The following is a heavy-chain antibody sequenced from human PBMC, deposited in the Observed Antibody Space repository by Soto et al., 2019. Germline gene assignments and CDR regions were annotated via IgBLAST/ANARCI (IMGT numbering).Heavy chain of an antibody. CDR2: IKARTDGRTP. J-gene: IGHJ2*01. V-gene: IGHV3-15*01. CDR1: RFTFSKGW. D-gene: IGHD1-1*01. Sequence: PGGSLRLSGVGSRFTFSKGWMSCVREAPGKGLERVGCIKARTDGRTPDYAIQVEGRFAISRVDSKNSLYLELNGLRSEDTDVYYCSTGGPVATRVNFNWDWEMWGRGTLV. CDR3: STGGPVATRVNFNWDWEM.